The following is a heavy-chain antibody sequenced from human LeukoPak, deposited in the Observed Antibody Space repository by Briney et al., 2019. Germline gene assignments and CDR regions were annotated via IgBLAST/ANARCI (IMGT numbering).Heavy chain of an antibody. Sequence: ASVKVSCKASGYTFTSYYMHWVRQAPGQGLEWMGIINPSGGSTSYTQKFQGRVTMTRDMSTSTVYMELSSLRSEDTAVYYCARDTLLRYFDYRTGDYYYMDVWGKGTTVTVSS. CDR1: GYTFTSYY. V-gene: IGHV1-46*01. CDR3: ARDTLLRYFDYRTGDYYYMDV. D-gene: IGHD3-9*01. J-gene: IGHJ6*03. CDR2: INPSGGST.